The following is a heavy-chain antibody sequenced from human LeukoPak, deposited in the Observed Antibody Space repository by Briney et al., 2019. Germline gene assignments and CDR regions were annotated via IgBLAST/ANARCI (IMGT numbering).Heavy chain of an antibody. CDR2: INPKSGAA. V-gene: IGHV1-2*02. D-gene: IGHD6-13*01. CDR1: GYIFSDYY. CDR3: ARGAEAETSPLDF. J-gene: IGHJ4*02. Sequence: ASVKVSCKASGYIFSDYYMHWVRQAPGQGLEWLGWINPKSGAADYAQQFRGRVPMTRDTSINTDYMEMKRVTSDDTAVYYCARGAEAETSPLDFWGQGTLVTVSS.